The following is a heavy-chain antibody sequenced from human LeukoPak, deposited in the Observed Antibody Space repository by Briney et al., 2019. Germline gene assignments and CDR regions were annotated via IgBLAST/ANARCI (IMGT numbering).Heavy chain of an antibody. Sequence: ASVKVSCKASGYTFTGYYMNWVRQALGQGLEWMGWINSDSGFTKYAQKFQGRVTMTRDTSITTVYMDLTRLTSDDTAVYYCARNFDMKGFDPWGQGTLVTVSS. D-gene: IGHD3-9*01. CDR1: GYTFTGYY. CDR2: INSDSGFT. CDR3: ARNFDMKGFDP. V-gene: IGHV1-2*02. J-gene: IGHJ5*02.